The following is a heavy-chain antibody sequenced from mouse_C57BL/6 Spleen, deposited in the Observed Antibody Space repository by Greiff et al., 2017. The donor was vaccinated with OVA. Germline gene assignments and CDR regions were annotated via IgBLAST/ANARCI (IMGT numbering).Heavy chain of an antibody. Sequence: VQLKQSGPELVKPGASVKISCKASGYTFTDYYMNWVKQSHGKSLEWIGDINPNNGGTSYNQKFKGKATLTVDKSSSTAYMELRSLTSEDSAVYYCARVPSYYSNYAYFDYWGQGTTLTVSS. D-gene: IGHD2-5*01. CDR3: ARVPSYYSNYAYFDY. J-gene: IGHJ2*01. V-gene: IGHV1-26*01. CDR1: GYTFTDYY. CDR2: INPNNGGT.